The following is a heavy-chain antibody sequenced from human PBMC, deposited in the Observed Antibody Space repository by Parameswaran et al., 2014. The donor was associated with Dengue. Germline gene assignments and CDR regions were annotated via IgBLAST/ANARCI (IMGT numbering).Heavy chain of an antibody. Sequence: VRQAPGKGLEWVSSISNSGSYIYYTDSVKGRSTISRDNAKNSLYLQMNSLRVEDTAVYYCARDKLCSSGSCYINWFDPWGQGTLVTVSS. D-gene: IGHD2-15*01. V-gene: IGHV3-21*01. CDR2: ISNSGSYI. J-gene: IGHJ5*02. CDR3: ARDKLCSSGSCYINWFDP.